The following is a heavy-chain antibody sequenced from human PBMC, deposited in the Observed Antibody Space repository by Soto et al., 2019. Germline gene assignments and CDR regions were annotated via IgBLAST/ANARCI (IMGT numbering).Heavy chain of an antibody. J-gene: IGHJ4*02. CDR3: ARAENYYDSSGPHFDY. CDR2: IYYSGST. CDR1: GGSISSGDYY. Sequence: SETLSLTCTVSGGSISSGDYYWSWIRQPPGKGLEWIGYIYYSGSTYYNPSLKSRVTIPVDTSKNQFSLKLSSVTAADTAVYYCARAENYYDSSGPHFDYWGQGTRGT. V-gene: IGHV4-30-4*01. D-gene: IGHD3-22*01.